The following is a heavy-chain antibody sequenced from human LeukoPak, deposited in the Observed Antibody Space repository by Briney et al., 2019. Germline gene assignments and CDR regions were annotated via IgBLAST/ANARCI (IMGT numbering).Heavy chain of an antibody. CDR1: GFTFSSYW. D-gene: IGHD2-2*01. CDR2: INSDGSST. V-gene: IGHV3-74*01. Sequence: PGXSLRLSCAASGFTFSSYWMHWVRQAPGKGLVWVSRINSDGSSTIYADSVKGRFTISRDNAKNTLYLQMNSLRAEDTAVYYCASYCSSTSCSPPYVDYWGQGTLVTVSS. J-gene: IGHJ4*02. CDR3: ASYCSSTSCSPPYVDY.